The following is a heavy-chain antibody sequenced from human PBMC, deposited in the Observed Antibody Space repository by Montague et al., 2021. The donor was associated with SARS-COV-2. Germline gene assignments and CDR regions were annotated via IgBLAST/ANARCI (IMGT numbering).Heavy chain of an antibody. V-gene: IGHV4-4*07. CDR3: ARDGLERQWWMLGWFDP. J-gene: IGHJ5*02. CDR1: GGSISSYY. D-gene: IGHD1-1*01. Sequence: SETLSLTCTVSGGSISSYYWSWIRQPAGKGLEWIGRIYTSGSTNYNPSLKSRVTMSVVTSKNQFSLKLRSVTAADTAVYFCARDGLERQWWMLGWFDPWGQGTLVTVSS. CDR2: IYTSGST.